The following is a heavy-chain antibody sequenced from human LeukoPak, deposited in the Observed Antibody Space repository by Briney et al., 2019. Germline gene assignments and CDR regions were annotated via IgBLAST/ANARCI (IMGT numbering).Heavy chain of an antibody. Sequence: ASVKVSCKASGYTFTGYHIHWVRQAPGQGLEWMGRINPYSGDTNFAQKFQSRVTMNRDTSITTAYMDLSSLTPDDTAVYFCARDQGSLTRSWYTGYWGQGTQVTVSS. J-gene: IGHJ4*02. D-gene: IGHD6-13*01. CDR3: ARDQGSLTRSWYTGY. V-gene: IGHV1-2*06. CDR1: GYTFTGYH. CDR2: INPYSGDT.